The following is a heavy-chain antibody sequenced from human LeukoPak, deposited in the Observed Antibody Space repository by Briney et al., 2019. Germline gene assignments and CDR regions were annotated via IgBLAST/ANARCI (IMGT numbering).Heavy chain of an antibody. CDR2: IYHSGST. Sequence: SETLSLTCTVSGYSISSGYYWGWIRQPPGKGLEWIGSIYHSGSTYYNPSLKSRVTISVDTSKNQFSLKLSSVTAADTAVYYCARDWGQGGRFWYFDLWGRGTLVTVSS. V-gene: IGHV4-38-2*02. J-gene: IGHJ2*01. CDR3: ARDWGQGGRFWYFDL. D-gene: IGHD3-16*01. CDR1: GYSISSGYY.